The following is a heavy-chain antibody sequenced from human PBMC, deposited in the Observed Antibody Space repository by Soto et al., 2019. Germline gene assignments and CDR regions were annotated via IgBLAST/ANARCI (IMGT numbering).Heavy chain of an antibody. CDR3: TTGLVGSSYNP. D-gene: IGHD2-15*01. J-gene: IGHJ5*02. Sequence: EVQLVESGGGLVEPGGSLRLSCAASGFIFTNAWMNWVRQAPGKGLEWVGRIKSKSDGGTADYAAPVKGRFTMSRDDSKDTVDLKMSSLKTEDTAVYYCTTGLVGSSYNPWGQGTLVTVSS. CDR2: IKSKSDGGTA. V-gene: IGHV3-15*07. CDR1: GFIFTNAW.